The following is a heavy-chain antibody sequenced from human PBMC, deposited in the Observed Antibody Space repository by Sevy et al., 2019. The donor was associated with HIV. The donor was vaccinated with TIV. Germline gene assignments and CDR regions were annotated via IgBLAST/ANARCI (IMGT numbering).Heavy chain of an antibody. Sequence: GGSLRLSCAASGFNFSSYGMHWVRQAPGKGLEWVAVISYDGSSKYYADSVKGRFTISRDNSKNTVYLQINGLRAEETAVYYCAKESGSYYDFWSGHDAFAIWGQGTMVTVSS. CDR3: AKESGSYYDFWSGHDAFAI. CDR1: GFNFSSYG. D-gene: IGHD3-3*01. V-gene: IGHV3-30*18. J-gene: IGHJ3*02. CDR2: ISYDGSSK.